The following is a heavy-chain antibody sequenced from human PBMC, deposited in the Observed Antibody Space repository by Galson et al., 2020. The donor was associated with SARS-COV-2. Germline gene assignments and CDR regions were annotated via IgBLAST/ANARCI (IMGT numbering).Heavy chain of an antibody. D-gene: IGHD6-19*01. CDR3: ARQKGGGWYGDRYFDY. Sequence: GESLKISCMGSGYSFTNYRIGWVRQMPGKGLEWMGVIYPTDSETTYSPSFQGQVTISADKSISTAYLQWSSLKASDTAMYYCARQKGGGWYGDRYFDYWGQGTLVTVSS. J-gene: IGHJ4*02. V-gene: IGHV5-51*01. CDR1: GYSFTNYR. CDR2: IYPTDSET.